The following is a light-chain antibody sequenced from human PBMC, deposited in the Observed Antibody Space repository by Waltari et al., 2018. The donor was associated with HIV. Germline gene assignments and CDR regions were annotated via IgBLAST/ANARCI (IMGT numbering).Light chain of an antibody. CDR2: QDS. CDR1: KLGDKY. V-gene: IGLV3-1*01. CDR3: QAWDSSTGLYV. Sequence: SYELTQPPSVSVSPGQTASITCSGDKLGDKYACWYQQKPGQSPVLVIYQDSKRPSGIPERFAGSTSGTTATLTISGTQAMDEADYYCQAWDSSTGLYVFGTGTKVTVL. J-gene: IGLJ1*01.